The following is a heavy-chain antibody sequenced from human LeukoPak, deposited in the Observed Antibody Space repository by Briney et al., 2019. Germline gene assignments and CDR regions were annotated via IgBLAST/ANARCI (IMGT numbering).Heavy chain of an antibody. V-gene: IGHV4-59*01. CDR2: IYYSGST. Sequence: PSETLSLTCTVSGGSISSYYWSWIRQPPGKGLEWIGYIYYSGSTNYNPFLKSRVTISVDTSKNQFSLKLSSVTAADTAVYYCARVAGGYSSGWYNYYYYYGMDVWGQGTTVTVSS. CDR3: ARVAGGYSSGWYNYYYYYGMDV. CDR1: GGSISSYY. D-gene: IGHD6-19*01. J-gene: IGHJ6*02.